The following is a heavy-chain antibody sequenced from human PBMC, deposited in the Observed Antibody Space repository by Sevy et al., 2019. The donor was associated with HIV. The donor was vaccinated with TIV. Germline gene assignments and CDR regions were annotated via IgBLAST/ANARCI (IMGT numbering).Heavy chain of an antibody. Sequence: GGSLRLSCAASGFTFSTYWMSWFRQAPGKGLEWVANINEDGTEKLYVDSVKGRFTMSRDNAKNSLYLQMNSLRAEDAAVYYCARDYVTVSRRGLRYYYYGTDVWGQGTTVTVSS. CDR2: INEDGTEK. J-gene: IGHJ6*02. V-gene: IGHV3-7*01. D-gene: IGHD2-2*01. CDR3: ARDYVTVSRRGLRYYYYGTDV. CDR1: GFTFSTYW.